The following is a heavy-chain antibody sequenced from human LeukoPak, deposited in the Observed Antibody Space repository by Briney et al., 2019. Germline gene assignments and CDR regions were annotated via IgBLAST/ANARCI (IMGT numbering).Heavy chain of an antibody. D-gene: IGHD3-3*01. CDR2: IYYNGRT. CDR1: GDSINNNNYY. J-gene: IGHJ3*02. V-gene: IGHV4-39*01. Sequence: SETLSLTCTVSGDSINNNNYYWGWIRQPPGKGEWIGNIYYNGRTYYSPSLKSRGTISVDTSNNQFSLKLSSVTAADTAVYYCARITDRTIFGEIMHGFDIWGQGTPVTVSS. CDR3: ARITDRTIFGEIMHGFDI.